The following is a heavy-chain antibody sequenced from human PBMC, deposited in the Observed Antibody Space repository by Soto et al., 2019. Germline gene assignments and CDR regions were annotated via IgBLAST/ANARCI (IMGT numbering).Heavy chain of an antibody. J-gene: IGHJ4*02. V-gene: IGHV1-69*13. CDR2: IVPVFGRP. D-gene: IGHD5-12*01. CDR1: GGSFSNVG. CDR3: AREGSGYNF. Sequence: GASVKVSCKASGGSFSNVGISGVRQAPGQGLEWMGGIVPVFGRPNYAQRFRGRLTITADESTSTGYMELISLRSDDTAVYYCAREGSGYNFWGQGTQVTVSS.